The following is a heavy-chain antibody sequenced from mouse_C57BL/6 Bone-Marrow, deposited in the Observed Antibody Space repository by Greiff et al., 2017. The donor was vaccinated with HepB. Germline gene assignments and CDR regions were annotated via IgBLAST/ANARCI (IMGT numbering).Heavy chain of an antibody. CDR2: INPGSGGT. D-gene: IGHD3-2*02. Sequence: VKLMESGAELVRPGTSVKVSCKASGYAFTNYLIEWVKQRPGQGLEWIGVINPGSGGTNYNEKFKGKATLTADKSSSTAYMQLSSLTSEDSAVYFCARWGSSGFFAYWGQGTLVTVSA. V-gene: IGHV1-54*01. CDR1: GYAFTNYL. J-gene: IGHJ3*01. CDR3: ARWGSSGFFAY.